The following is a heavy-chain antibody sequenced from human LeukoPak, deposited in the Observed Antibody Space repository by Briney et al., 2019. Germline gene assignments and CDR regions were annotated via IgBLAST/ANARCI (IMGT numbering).Heavy chain of an antibody. CDR2: ISYDGSNK. J-gene: IGHJ4*02. V-gene: IGHV3-30*04. Sequence: GGSLRLSCAAFGFTFSSYAMHWVRQAPGKGLEGVAVISYDGSNKYYADSVKGRFTISRDNSKNTLYLQMNSLRAEDTAVYYCARDGDYYDSSEYDYWGQGTLVTVSS. CDR3: ARDGDYYDSSEYDY. D-gene: IGHD3-22*01. CDR1: GFTFSSYA.